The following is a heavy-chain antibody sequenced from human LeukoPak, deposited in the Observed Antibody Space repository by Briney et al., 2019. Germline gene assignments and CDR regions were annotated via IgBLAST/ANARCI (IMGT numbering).Heavy chain of an antibody. D-gene: IGHD1-1*01. Sequence: ASVKVSCKTSGYSFTDYYIHWVRQIPGQGFEWMGWINGNDGTTKFAPKFQDRVTLTRDTSISTAYMDLTNLRSDDSAIYYCVRDEGSTYNQLDSWGQGTLVTVSS. CDR1: GYSFTDYY. CDR3: VRDEGSTYNQLDS. V-gene: IGHV1-2*02. CDR2: INGNDGTT. J-gene: IGHJ4*02.